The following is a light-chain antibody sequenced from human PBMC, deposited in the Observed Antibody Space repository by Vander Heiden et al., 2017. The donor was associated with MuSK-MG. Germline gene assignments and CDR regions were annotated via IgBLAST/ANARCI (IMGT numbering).Light chain of an antibody. CDR1: SSNIGAGYD. J-gene: IGLJ2*01. CDR2: GNN. V-gene: IGLV1-40*01. Sequence: QSVLTQPPSVSGAPGQRVTISCTRSSSNIGAGYDVHWYQQFPGTAPKLLIYGNNNRPSGVPDRFAGSKSGTSASLAIAGLQAEDEADYYCQSYDTSLSGVFGGGTKLTVL. CDR3: QSYDTSLSGV.